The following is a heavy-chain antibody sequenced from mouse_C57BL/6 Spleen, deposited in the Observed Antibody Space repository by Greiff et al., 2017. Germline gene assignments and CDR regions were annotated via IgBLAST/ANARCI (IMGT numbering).Heavy chain of an antibody. CDR2: IHPNSGST. CDR1: GYTFTSYW. D-gene: IGHD1-1*01. Sequence: QVHVKQSGAELVKPGASVKLSCKASGYTFTSYWMHWVKQRPGQGLEWIGMIHPNSGSTNYNEKFKSKATLTVDKSSSTAYMQLSSLTSEDSAVYYCAREDYYGSSHYWGQGTTLTVSS. CDR3: AREDYYGSSHY. V-gene: IGHV1-64*01. J-gene: IGHJ2*01.